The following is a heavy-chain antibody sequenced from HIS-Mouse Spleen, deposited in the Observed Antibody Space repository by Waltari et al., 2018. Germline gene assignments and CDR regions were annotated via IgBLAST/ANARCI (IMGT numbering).Heavy chain of an antibody. CDR1: GGSISSSSYY. J-gene: IGHJ2*01. CDR2: IYYSGST. Sequence: QLQLQESGPGLVKPSETLSLTCTVSGGSISSSSYYWGWIRQPPGKGLEWIGRIYYSGSTTNNPSLKSRVTISVDTSKNQFSLKLSSVTAAETAVYYCAREIPYSSSWYDWYFDLWGRGTLVTVSS. CDR3: AREIPYSSSWYDWYFDL. V-gene: IGHV4-39*07. D-gene: IGHD6-13*01.